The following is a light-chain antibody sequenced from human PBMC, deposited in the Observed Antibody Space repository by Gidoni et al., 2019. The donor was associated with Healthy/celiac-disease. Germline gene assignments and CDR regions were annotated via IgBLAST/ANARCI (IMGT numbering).Light chain of an antibody. CDR3: QQRSNWPMYT. J-gene: IGKJ2*01. Sequence: DIVLTQSPATLSLSPGDRATLSCRDSQSVSSYLAWHQQKPGQSPRLVIYDASSRATVFPARFSGSGSGADFTLTISSLEPEDFAVYYCQQRSNWPMYTFGQGTKLEIK. CDR1: QSVSSY. V-gene: IGKV3-11*01. CDR2: DAS.